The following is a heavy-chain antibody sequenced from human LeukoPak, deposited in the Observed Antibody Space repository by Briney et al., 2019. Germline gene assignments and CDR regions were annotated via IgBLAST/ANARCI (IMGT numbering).Heavy chain of an antibody. CDR2: INHSGST. Sequence: SETLSLTCAVYGGSFSGYYWSWIRQPPGKGPEWIGEINHSGSTNYNPSLKSRVTISVDTSKNQFSLKLSSVTAADTAVYYCASYCSSTSCRLDYWGQGTLVTVSS. J-gene: IGHJ4*02. V-gene: IGHV4-34*01. D-gene: IGHD2-2*01. CDR3: ASYCSSTSCRLDY. CDR1: GGSFSGYY.